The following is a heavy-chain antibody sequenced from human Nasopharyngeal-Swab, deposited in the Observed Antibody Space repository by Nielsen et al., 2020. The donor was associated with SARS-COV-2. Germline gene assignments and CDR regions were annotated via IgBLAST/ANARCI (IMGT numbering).Heavy chain of an antibody. CDR1: GFTFGDYA. D-gene: IGHD1-26*01. Sequence: GESLKISCTTSGFTFGDYAMSWFRQAPGKGVEWVGFIRSKTYGGAPEYAASAKGRFTISRDGAESIAYLQMNSLETEDTGVYYCARSVGSFYGQGAFDIWGQGTMVTVSS. V-gene: IGHV3-49*01. CDR2: IRSKTYGGAP. J-gene: IGHJ3*02. CDR3: ARSVGSFYGQGAFDI.